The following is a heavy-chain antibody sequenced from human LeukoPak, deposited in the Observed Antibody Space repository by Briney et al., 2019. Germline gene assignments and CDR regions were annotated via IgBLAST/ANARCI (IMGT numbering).Heavy chain of an antibody. CDR1: GFTFSSYG. CDR2: IRYDGSNK. V-gene: IGHV3-30*02. CDR3: ARDRSSSWTGGFDY. D-gene: IGHD6-13*01. Sequence: GGSLRLSCAASGFTFSSYGMHWVRQAPGKGLEWVAFIRYDGSNKYYADSVKGRFTIPRDNSKNTLYLQMNSLRAEDTAVYYCARDRSSSWTGGFDYWGQGTLVTVSS. J-gene: IGHJ4*02.